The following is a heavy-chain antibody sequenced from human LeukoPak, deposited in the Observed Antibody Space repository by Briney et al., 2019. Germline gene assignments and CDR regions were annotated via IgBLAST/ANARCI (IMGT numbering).Heavy chain of an antibody. CDR1: GFTFSSYE. CDR2: ISSSGSTI. Sequence: PGGSLRLSCAASGFTFSSYEMNWVRQAPGKGLEWVSYISSSGSTIYYADSVKGRFTISRDNAKNSLYLQMNSLRAEDTAVYYCARAPVTAFGGVKYYFDYWGQGTLVTVSS. CDR3: ARAPVTAFGGVKYYFDY. D-gene: IGHD3-16*01. J-gene: IGHJ4*02. V-gene: IGHV3-48*03.